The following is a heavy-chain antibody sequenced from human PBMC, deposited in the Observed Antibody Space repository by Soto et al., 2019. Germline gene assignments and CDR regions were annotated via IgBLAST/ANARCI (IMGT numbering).Heavy chain of an antibody. D-gene: IGHD3-9*01. CDR1: GYTFTSYG. CDR3: ARGVLRRYFGAIYYYYYYGMDV. Sequence: ASVKVSCKASGYTFTSYGISWVRQAPGQGLEWMGWISAYNGNTNYAQKLQGRVTMTTDTSTSTAYMELRSLRSDDTAVYYCARGVLRRYFGAIYYYYYYGMDVWGQGTTVTVSS. CDR2: ISAYNGNT. J-gene: IGHJ6*02. V-gene: IGHV1-18*01.